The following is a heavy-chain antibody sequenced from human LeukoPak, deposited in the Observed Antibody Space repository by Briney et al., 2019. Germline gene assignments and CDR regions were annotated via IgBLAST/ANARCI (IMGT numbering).Heavy chain of an antibody. CDR2: ITPNTGGT. J-gene: IGHJ4*02. CDR1: GYTFTGYY. V-gene: IGHV1-2*02. D-gene: IGHD2-2*01. CDR3: ARDEYLWVVIQLGLFDY. Sequence: ASVKVSCKSSGYTFTGYYMHWVRQAPGQGLEWMGWITPNTGGTNYAQKFQGRVTMTRDTSISTAYMELSRLTSDDTAVYYCARDEYLWVVIQLGLFDYWGQGTLVTVSS.